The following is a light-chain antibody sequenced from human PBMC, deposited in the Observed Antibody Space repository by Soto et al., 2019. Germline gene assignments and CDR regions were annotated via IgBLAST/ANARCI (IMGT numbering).Light chain of an antibody. CDR2: GAS. CDR3: QQYNGGWT. CDR1: QSISSD. V-gene: IGKV3-15*01. J-gene: IGKJ1*01. Sequence: EILMTQSPATLSVSPGERATLSCRASQSISSDLAWYQHKPGQGPRLLIYGASTRVTGIPARFSGSGSGTEFTLTISSLQSEDFAVYYCQQYNGGWTFDQGTKVEIK.